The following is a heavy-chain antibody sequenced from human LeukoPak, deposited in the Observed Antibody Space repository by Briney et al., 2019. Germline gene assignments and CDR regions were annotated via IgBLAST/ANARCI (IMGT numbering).Heavy chain of an antibody. J-gene: IGHJ4*02. Sequence: LRASVKDSCKDSGFTFTSSAMQGVRQARGQRLEWIGWIVVGSGNTNYAQKFQERVTITRDMSTSTAYMELSSLRSEDTAVYYCAAAVVSGSYSSFDYWGQGTLVTVSS. V-gene: IGHV1-58*02. CDR1: GFTFTSSA. CDR3: AAAVVSGSYSSFDY. CDR2: IVVGSGNT. D-gene: IGHD3-10*01.